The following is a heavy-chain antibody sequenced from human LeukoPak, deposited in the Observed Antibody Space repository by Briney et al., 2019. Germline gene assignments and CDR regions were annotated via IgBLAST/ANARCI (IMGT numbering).Heavy chain of an antibody. CDR2: ISAYNGNT. CDR1: GYTFTSYG. V-gene: IGHV1-18*01. Sequence: ASVKVSCKASGYTFTSYGISWVRQAPGQGLEWMGWISAYNGNTNYAQKLQGRVTMTTDTSTSTAYMELRSLRSDDTAVYYCARNYYDSSRLYYFDYWGQGTLVTVSS. D-gene: IGHD3-22*01. CDR3: ARNYYDSSRLYYFDY. J-gene: IGHJ4*02.